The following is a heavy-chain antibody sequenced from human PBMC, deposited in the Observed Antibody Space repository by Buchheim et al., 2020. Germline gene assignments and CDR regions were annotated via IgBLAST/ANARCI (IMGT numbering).Heavy chain of an antibody. CDR3: VRASEYYDILTGYSYYGMDV. CDR2: IYTSGST. CDR1: GGSISSDTYY. J-gene: IGHJ6*02. V-gene: IGHV4-61*02. Sequence: QVQLQESGPGLVKPSQTLSLTCTVSGGSISSDTYYWSWIRQPAGKGLEWIGLIYTSGSTNYNPSLKSRVTISVDTSKNQFSLKLSSVTAADTAVYYCVRASEYYDILTGYSYYGMDVWGQGT. D-gene: IGHD3-9*01.